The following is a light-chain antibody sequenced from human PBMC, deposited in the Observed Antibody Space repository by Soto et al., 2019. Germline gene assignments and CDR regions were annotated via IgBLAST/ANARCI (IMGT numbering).Light chain of an antibody. J-gene: IGKJ1*01. Sequence: EIVVTQSPGTLSLSPVSRAALSCRASQSITSTYLAWYQQKPGQAPRLVIYGASSRATGIPDRFSGSGSGTDFTLTINSLQSEDFGVYFCQQYDQWWTFGQGTKVDIK. V-gene: IGKV3-20*01. CDR3: QQYDQWWT. CDR2: GAS. CDR1: QSITSTY.